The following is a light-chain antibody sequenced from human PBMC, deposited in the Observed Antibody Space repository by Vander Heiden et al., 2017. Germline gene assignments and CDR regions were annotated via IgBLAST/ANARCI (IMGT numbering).Light chain of an antibody. CDR2: LGS. J-gene: IGKJ5*01. CDR1: QSLLHSNGYNY. Sequence: DIVMTQSPLSLPVTPGEPASISCRSSQSLLHSNGYNYLDWYLQKPGQSPQLLIYLGSNRASGVPDRFSGSGSGTDFTLKISRVEAEDVGVYYCMQALQTLPITFGQGIRLEIK. CDR3: MQALQTLPIT. V-gene: IGKV2-28*01.